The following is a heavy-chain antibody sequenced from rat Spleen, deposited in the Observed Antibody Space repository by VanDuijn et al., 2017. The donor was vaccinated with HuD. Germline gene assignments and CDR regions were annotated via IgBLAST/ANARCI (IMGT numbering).Heavy chain of an antibody. J-gene: IGHJ3*01. CDR1: GFIFSNYY. CDR2: ISAGGGDT. D-gene: IGHD4-1*01. Sequence: EVQLVESGGGLVQPGRSLKLSCAASGFIFSNYYMAWVRQAPTKGLEWVAYISAGGGDTYYRYSVKGRFTISRDNAQSTLYLQMDSLRSEDTATYYCTTYGGLRNWFAYWGQGTLVTVSS. CDR3: TTYGGLRNWFAY. V-gene: IGHV5-27*01.